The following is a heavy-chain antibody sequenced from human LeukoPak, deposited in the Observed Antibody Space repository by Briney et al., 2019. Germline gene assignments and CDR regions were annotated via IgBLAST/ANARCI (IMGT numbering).Heavy chain of an antibody. D-gene: IGHD3-22*01. CDR1: GGSISSSSYY. CDR3: ARWVEYYYDSSGYYLAAFDI. CDR2: IYYSGST. Sequence: PSETLSLTCTVSGGSISSSSYYWGWIRQPPGKGLEWIGSIYYSGSTYYNPSLKSRVTISVDTSKNQFSLKLSSVTAADTAVYYCARWVEYYYDSSGYYLAAFDIWGQGTVVTVSS. V-gene: IGHV4-39*07. J-gene: IGHJ3*02.